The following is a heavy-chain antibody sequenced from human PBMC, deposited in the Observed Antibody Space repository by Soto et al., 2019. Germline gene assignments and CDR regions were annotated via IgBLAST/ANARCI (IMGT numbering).Heavy chain of an antibody. Sequence: QVQLQESGPGLVKPSQTLSLTCTVSAGSITSSGYYWSWIRQHPGEGLEWIGFTSNSGSTSYNPSLKSRVTISVDTSSNQFSLNLKSVTAADTAVYYCARGGGSTKVDYWGQGTLVTVS. V-gene: IGHV4-31*03. CDR1: AGSITSSGYY. CDR3: ARGGGSTKVDY. D-gene: IGHD2-2*01. CDR2: TSNSGST. J-gene: IGHJ4*02.